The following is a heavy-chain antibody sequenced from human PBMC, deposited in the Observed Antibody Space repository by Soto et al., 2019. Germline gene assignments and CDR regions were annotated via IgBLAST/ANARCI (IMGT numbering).Heavy chain of an antibody. CDR3: AREDYYDTGYYVV. V-gene: IGHV4-4*07. J-gene: IGHJ4*02. CDR1: GRSMRGYY. Sequence: PSETLSLTCTVSGRSMRGYYWSWIRQPAGERLEWIGRIYTSGTTDFNPSLKGRVTMSVDTSKNQFSLKLTSVTAADTALYYCAREDYYDTGYYVVWAQGTQVTVSS. CDR2: IYTSGTT. D-gene: IGHD3-9*01.